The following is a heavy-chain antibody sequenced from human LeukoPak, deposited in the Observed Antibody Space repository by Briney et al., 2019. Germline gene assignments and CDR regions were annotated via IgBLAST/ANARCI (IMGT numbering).Heavy chain of an antibody. D-gene: IGHD6-19*01. J-gene: IGHJ3*02. CDR1: GGSISSSSYY. V-gene: IGHV4-39*01. CDR2: IYYSGSA. CDR3: ARVRPRAFQWLVPWGAFDI. Sequence: SETLSLTCTVSGGSISSSSYYWGWIRQPPGKGLEWIGSIYYSGSAYYNPSLKSRVTISVDTSKNQFSLKLSSVTAADTAVYYCARVRPRAFQWLVPWGAFDIWGQGTMVTVSS.